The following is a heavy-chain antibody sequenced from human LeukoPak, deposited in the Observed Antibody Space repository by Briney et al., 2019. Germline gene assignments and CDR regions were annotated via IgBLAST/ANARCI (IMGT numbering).Heavy chain of an antibody. V-gene: IGHV4-59*01. Sequence: SETLSLTCTVSGGSISSYYWSWIRRPPGKGLEWIGYIYYSGSTNYNPSLKSRVTISVDTSKNQFSLKLSSVTAADTAVYYCARVWRGYYYMDVWGKGTTVTVSS. J-gene: IGHJ6*03. CDR1: GGSISSYY. CDR2: IYYSGST. CDR3: ARVWRGYYYMDV.